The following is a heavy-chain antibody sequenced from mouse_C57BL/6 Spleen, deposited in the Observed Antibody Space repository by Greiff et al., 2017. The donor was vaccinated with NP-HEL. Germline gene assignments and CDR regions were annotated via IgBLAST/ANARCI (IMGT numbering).Heavy chain of an antibody. V-gene: IGHV10-3*01. CDR1: GFTFNTYA. J-gene: IGHJ4*01. Sequence: EVMLVESGGGLVQPKGSLKLSCAASGFTFNTYAMHWVRQAPGKGLEWVARIRSKSSNYATYYADSVKDRFTISRDDSQSMLYLQMNNLKTEDTAMYYCVRGSNYAYYYAMDYWGQGTSVTVSS. D-gene: IGHD2-5*01. CDR3: VRGSNYAYYYAMDY. CDR2: IRSKSSNYAT.